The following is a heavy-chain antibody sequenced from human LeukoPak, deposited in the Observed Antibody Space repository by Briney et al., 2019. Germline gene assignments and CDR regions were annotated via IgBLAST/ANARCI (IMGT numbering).Heavy chain of an antibody. Sequence: GESLKISCKGSGYSFSSYWIVWVRQTPEKRLDWMGIVYPEDSDTRYSPAFQGQVTISAGKYISTAYLQWSSLKASDTAMYYCARAAYDSSWLTDNWGQGTLVSVSS. D-gene: IGHD6-13*01. J-gene: IGHJ4*02. CDR1: GYSFSSYW. CDR2: VYPEDSDT. CDR3: ARAAYDSSWLTDN. V-gene: IGHV5-51*01.